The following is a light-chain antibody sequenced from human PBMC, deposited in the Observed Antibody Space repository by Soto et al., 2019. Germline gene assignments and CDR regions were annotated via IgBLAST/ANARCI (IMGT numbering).Light chain of an antibody. CDR3: QQFNGFPYS. V-gene: IGKV1-12*01. Sequence: DIQMTQSPSSVSASVGDRVTITCRASRDLSVYLSWYQQKPGKAPKLLIYAVSSLQTGAPSRFNDSGSVTDFTLTITGLQPEDFATYYCQQFNGFPYSFGQGTTLEIK. CDR2: AVS. J-gene: IGKJ2*03. CDR1: RDLSVY.